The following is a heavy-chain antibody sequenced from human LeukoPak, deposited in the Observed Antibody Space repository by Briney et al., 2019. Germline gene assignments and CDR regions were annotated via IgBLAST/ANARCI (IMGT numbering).Heavy chain of an antibody. J-gene: IGHJ3*02. D-gene: IGHD4-23*01. CDR1: GYTFTSYG. CDR2: MNPNSGNT. CDR3: ARGVRLRWYLSGDDAFDI. V-gene: IGHV1-8*02. Sequence: ASVKVSCKASGYTFTSYGINWVRQATGQGLEWMGWMNPNSGNTGYAQKFQGRVTMTRNTSISTAYMELSSLRSEDTAVYYCARGVRLRWYLSGDDAFDIWGQGTMVTVSS.